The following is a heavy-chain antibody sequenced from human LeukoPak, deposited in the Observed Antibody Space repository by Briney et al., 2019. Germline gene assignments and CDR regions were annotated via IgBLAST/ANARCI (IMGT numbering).Heavy chain of an antibody. J-gene: IGHJ5*02. CDR2: IYYSGST. CDR1: GGSISSYY. V-gene: IGHV4-59*01. CDR3: ARGHSSYHDFWSLNWFDP. D-gene: IGHD3-3*01. Sequence: SETLSLTCTVSGGSISSYYWSWIRQPPGKGLEWIGYIYYSGSTNYNPSLKSRVTISVDTSKNQFSLKLSSVTAADTAVYYCARGHSSYHDFWSLNWFDPWGQGTLVTVSS.